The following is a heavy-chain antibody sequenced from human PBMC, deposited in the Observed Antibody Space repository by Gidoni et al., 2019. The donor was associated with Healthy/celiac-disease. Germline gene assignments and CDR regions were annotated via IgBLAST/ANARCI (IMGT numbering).Heavy chain of an antibody. CDR3: APVGIAAAEGYFDY. J-gene: IGHJ4*02. V-gene: IGHV3-23*01. Sequence: VKGRFTISRDNSKNTLYLQMNSLRAEDTAVYYCAPVGIAAAEGYFDYWGQGTLVTVSS. D-gene: IGHD6-13*01.